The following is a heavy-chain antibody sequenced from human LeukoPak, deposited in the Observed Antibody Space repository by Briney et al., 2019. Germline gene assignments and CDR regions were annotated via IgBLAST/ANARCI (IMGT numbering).Heavy chain of an antibody. J-gene: IGHJ4*02. Sequence: PGGSLRLSCAASGFTFSGFWMSWVRQAPTKGLEWVANIKYDGSDKRYVDSVKGRFNVSRDNANISLYMQMNSLRAEDTAVYYCVRGGGSFDSWGQGTLVAVSS. V-gene: IGHV3-7*04. CDR1: GFTFSGFW. CDR2: IKYDGSDK. CDR3: VRGGGSFDS. D-gene: IGHD3-16*01.